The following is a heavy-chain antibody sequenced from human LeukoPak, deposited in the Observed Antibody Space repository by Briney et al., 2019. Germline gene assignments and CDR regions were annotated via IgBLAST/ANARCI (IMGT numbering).Heavy chain of an antibody. CDR3: AKAGSGWSFDY. Sequence: GGSLRLSCEASGFTFSSYAMSWVRQAPGKGLEWVSVISGSGGSTYYADSVKGRFTISRDNSKNTLYLQMNSLRAEDTALYYCAKAGSGWSFDYWGQGTLVTVSS. CDR2: ISGSGGST. D-gene: IGHD6-19*01. CDR1: GFTFSSYA. V-gene: IGHV3-23*01. J-gene: IGHJ4*02.